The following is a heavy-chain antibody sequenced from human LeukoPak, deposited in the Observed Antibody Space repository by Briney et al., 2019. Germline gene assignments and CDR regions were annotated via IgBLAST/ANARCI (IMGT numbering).Heavy chain of an antibody. D-gene: IGHD6-19*01. Sequence: SETLSLTCTVSGGSISNYFWTWIRQPAGKELEWIGRIYSSGTTNYNPSLKSRVTMSVDTSKNQFSLKMTSVTAEDTAVYYCAKDKGGLAHGFGYWGQGTLVTVSS. J-gene: IGHJ4*02. V-gene: IGHV4-4*07. CDR1: GGSISNYF. CDR2: IYSSGTT. CDR3: AKDKGGLAHGFGY.